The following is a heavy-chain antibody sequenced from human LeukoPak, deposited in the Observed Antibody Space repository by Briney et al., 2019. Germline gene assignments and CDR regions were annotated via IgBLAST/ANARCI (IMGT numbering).Heavy chain of an antibody. J-gene: IGHJ4*02. V-gene: IGHV3-23*01. CDR3: AKQGFGC. CDR1: GFTLSSYA. CDR2: ISGSADNT. Sequence: GGSLRLSCTASGFTLSSYAMSWVRQAPGEGLEWVSTISGSADNTNYAEAVKGRFTISRDNSKNTMNLQMNSLRAEDTAVYYCAKQGFGCWGQGTLVTVSS.